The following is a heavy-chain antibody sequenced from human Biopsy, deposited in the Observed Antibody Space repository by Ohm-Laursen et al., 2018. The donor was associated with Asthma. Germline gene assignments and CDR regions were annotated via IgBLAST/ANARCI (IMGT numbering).Heavy chain of an antibody. CDR2: IYYIGST. J-gene: IGHJ4*02. D-gene: IGHD3-16*01. V-gene: IGHV4-30-4*01. CDR3: ARRGGVRRYFDY. CDR1: GGSISSGAYY. Sequence: TQSLTCTVSGGSISSGAYYWSWVRQPPGKGLEWIGYIYYIGSTYYNPSLKSRVAISLDTSKNQFSLKLSSVTAADTAVYFCARRGGVRRYFDYWGQGTLVTVSS.